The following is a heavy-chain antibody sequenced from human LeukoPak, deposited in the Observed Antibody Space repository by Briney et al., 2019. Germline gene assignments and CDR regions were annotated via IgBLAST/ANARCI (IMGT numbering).Heavy chain of an antibody. Sequence: ASVKVSCKASGYTFTSYAMHWVRQAPGQRLEWMGWINAGNGNTKYSQKFQGRVTITRDTSASTAYMELSSLRSEDTAVYYCARYGDIAVAGTSRAFGYWGQGTLATVSS. CDR3: ARYGDIAVAGTSRAFGY. CDR1: GYTFTSYA. CDR2: INAGNGNT. V-gene: IGHV1-3*01. J-gene: IGHJ4*02. D-gene: IGHD6-19*01.